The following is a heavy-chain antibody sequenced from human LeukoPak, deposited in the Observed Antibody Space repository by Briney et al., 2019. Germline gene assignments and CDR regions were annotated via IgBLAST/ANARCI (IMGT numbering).Heavy chain of an antibody. J-gene: IGHJ4*02. CDR3: ARGVATITSYFDY. Sequence: PGGSLRLSCAASGCTFDYYGMSWVRQAPGKGLEWVSGINWNGGSTGYADSVKGRFTISRYNAKNSLYLQMNSLRAEDTALYYCARGVATITSYFDYWGQGTLVTVSS. V-gene: IGHV3-20*04. CDR2: INWNGGST. CDR1: GCTFDYYG. D-gene: IGHD5-12*01.